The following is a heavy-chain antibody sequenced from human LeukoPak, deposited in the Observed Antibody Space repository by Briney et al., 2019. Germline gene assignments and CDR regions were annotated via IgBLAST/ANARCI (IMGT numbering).Heavy chain of an antibody. Sequence: ASVKVSCKASGYTFTGYYMHWVRQAPGQGLEWMGWINPNSGGTNYAQKFQGRVTMTRDTSISTAYMELSRLRSDDTAVYYCAREGDIAVAGTSDAFDIWGQGTMVTVSS. CDR3: AREGDIAVAGTSDAFDI. J-gene: IGHJ3*02. V-gene: IGHV1-2*02. CDR1: GYTFTGYY. D-gene: IGHD6-19*01. CDR2: INPNSGGT.